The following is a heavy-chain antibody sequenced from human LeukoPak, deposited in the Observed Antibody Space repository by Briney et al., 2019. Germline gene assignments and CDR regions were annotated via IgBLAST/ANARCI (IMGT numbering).Heavy chain of an antibody. V-gene: IGHV1-46*01. CDR3: ARGSTYSSSISCPMINCDY. D-gene: IGHD2-2*01. J-gene: IGHJ4*02. CDR1: GYTFTSYY. CDR2: INPSGGST. Sequence: DSVKVSCKASGYTFTSYYMHWVRQAPGQGLEWMGIINPSGGSTRYPQKFQGRVTMTGDTSTSTVYMELSSLRFEDTAVYYCARGSTYSSSISCPMINCDYWGRGTLVTVSS.